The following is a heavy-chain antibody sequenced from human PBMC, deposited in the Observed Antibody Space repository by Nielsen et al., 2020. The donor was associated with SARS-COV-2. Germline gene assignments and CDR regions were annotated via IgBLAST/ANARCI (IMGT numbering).Heavy chain of an antibody. CDR2: IYHSGRT. Sequence: LRLSCSVSGGSMTSGGYPWTWIRQPPGKGLEWIGYIYHSGRTYYNLSLQSRVTMSVDTSRNMFSLKVTSVTAADTAVYYCASGAYDGDYFDYWGQGILVTVSS. CDR1: GGSMTSGGYP. D-gene: IGHD3-3*01. CDR3: ASGAYDGDYFDY. V-gene: IGHV4-30-2*01. J-gene: IGHJ4*02.